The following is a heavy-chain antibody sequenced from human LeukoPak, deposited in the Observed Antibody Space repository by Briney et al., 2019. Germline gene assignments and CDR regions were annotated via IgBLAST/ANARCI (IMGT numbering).Heavy chain of an antibody. CDR1: GLTFSNAW. V-gene: IGHV3-15*01. CDR2: IKSKTDGGAT. D-gene: IGHD2-15*01. J-gene: IGHJ3*02. Sequence: GVSLRLSCAASGLTFSNAWMSWVRQAPGKGLEWVGRIKSKTDGGATDYAAPVRGRLIISRDDSKNMLYLQMNSLKTEDTAVYYCTTEKEYCSGDTCYFVAFDMWGQGTMATVSS. CDR3: TTEKEYCSGDTCYFVAFDM.